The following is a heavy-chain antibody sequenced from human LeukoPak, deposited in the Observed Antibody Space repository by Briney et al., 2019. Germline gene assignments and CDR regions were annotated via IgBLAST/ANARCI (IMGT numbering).Heavy chain of an antibody. Sequence: GASVKVSCKTSRQTFSGHNIHWVRQAPGQGLEWMGYIRPNSGATKFHQKFQGRVTMTRDSSNSTIYLDLSGLTSDDTAVYYCARDQRMVGFLEPDNDAFDFWGQGTKVVVSS. CDR2: IRPNSGAT. J-gene: IGHJ3*01. D-gene: IGHD3-3*01. CDR3: ARDQRMVGFLEPDNDAFDF. V-gene: IGHV1-2*02. CDR1: RQTFSGHN.